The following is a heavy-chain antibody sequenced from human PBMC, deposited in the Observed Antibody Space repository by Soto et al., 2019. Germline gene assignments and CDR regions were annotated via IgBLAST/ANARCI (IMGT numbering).Heavy chain of an antibody. CDR1: GGAFNTFG. CDR3: ARSPPMDSGDKYFYDF. CDR2: IIPFFRTA. J-gene: IGHJ4*02. D-gene: IGHD4-17*01. Sequence: SVKVSCKASGGAFNTFGFSWVRQAPGQGLEWMGGIIPFFRTANYAQKFQDRVTITADESTSIVYMDLRSLRSEDTAKYYCARSPPMDSGDKYFYDFWGQGALVTVSS. V-gene: IGHV1-69*13.